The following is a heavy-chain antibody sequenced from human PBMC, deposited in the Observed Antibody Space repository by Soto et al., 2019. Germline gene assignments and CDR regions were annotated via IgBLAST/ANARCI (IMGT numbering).Heavy chain of an antibody. D-gene: IGHD4-17*01. CDR1: GGSFSGYY. J-gene: IGHJ4*02. Sequence: QVQLQQWGAGLLKPSETLSLTCADYGGSFSGYYWSWIRQPPGKGLEWIGEINHSGSTNYNPSLKSRVTISVDTSKNQFSLKLSSVTAADTAVYYCARGPELYGDGDYWGQGTLVTVSS. CDR3: ARGPELYGDGDY. V-gene: IGHV4-34*01. CDR2: INHSGST.